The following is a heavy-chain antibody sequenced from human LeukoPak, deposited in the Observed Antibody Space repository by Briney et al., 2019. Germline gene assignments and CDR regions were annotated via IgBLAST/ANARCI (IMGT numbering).Heavy chain of an antibody. J-gene: IGHJ4*02. CDR1: GGSFSGYY. V-gene: IGHV4-34*01. CDR2: INHSGST. CDR3: ARGGSSGYYYG. D-gene: IGHD3-22*01. Sequence: SETLSLTCAVYGGSFSGYYWSWIRQPPGKGLEWIGEINHSGSTNYNPSLKSRVTISVDTSKNQFSLKLTSMTAADTAVYHCARGGSSGYYYGWGQGTLVTVSS.